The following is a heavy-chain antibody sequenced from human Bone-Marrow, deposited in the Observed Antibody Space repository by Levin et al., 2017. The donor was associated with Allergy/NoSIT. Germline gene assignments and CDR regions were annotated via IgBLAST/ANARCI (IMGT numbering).Heavy chain of an antibody. Sequence: SQTLSLTCAVYGGSFSGYYWSWIRQPPGKGLEWIGEINHSGSTNYNPSLKSQVTISVDTSKNQFSLKLSSVTAADTAVYYCARGIFISMVRGSRFDPWGQGTLVTVSS. J-gene: IGHJ5*02. CDR1: GGSFSGYY. CDR3: ARGIFISMVRGSRFDP. CDR2: INHSGST. V-gene: IGHV4-34*01. D-gene: IGHD3-10*01.